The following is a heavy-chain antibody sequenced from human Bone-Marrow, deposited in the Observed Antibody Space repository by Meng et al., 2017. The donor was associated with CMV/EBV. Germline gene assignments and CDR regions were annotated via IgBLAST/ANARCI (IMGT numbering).Heavy chain of an antibody. D-gene: IGHD7-27*01. V-gene: IGHV3-74*01. Sequence: GGSLRLSCAASGFTFSNYWMHWVRQAPGRGLVWVSRINIDDSIIEYADSVKGRFTISRDNAKNTLYLQMNSLRAEDTAVYYCVRRWGYGARDRHFDYWGQGTLVTVSS. CDR2: INIDDSII. CDR1: GFTFSNYW. J-gene: IGHJ4*02. CDR3: VRRWGYGARDRHFDY.